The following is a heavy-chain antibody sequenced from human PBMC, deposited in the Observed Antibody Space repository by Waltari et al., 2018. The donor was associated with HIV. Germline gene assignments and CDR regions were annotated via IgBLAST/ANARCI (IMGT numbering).Heavy chain of an antibody. Sequence: HVHLVESGGAVVQPGKSPRLPCAASGFHFSNHAMPWVRQGPGKGLEWLSVIGADGSHESYADFAKGRFTISRDDSDNTLFLYLSGLRADDTAVYYCARDQHSATNYYGLDVWGQGTTVTVS. CDR3: ARDQHSATNYYGLDV. CDR1: GFHFSNHA. V-gene: IGHV3-33*02. J-gene: IGHJ6*02. D-gene: IGHD3-10*01. CDR2: IGADGSHE.